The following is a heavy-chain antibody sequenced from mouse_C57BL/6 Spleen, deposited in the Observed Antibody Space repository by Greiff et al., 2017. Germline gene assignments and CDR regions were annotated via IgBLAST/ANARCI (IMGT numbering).Heavy chain of an antibody. V-gene: IGHV1-50*01. CDR2: IDPSDSYT. J-gene: IGHJ2*01. Sequence: QVQLQQPGAELVKPGASVKLSCKASGYTFTSYWMQWVKQRPGQGLEWIGEIDPSDSYTNYNQKFKGKATLTVDTSSSTAYMQLSSLTSEDSAVYYCARDPYYYGSSYDVDYWGQGTTLTVSS. CDR1: GYTFTSYW. CDR3: ARDPYYYGSSYDVDY. D-gene: IGHD1-1*01.